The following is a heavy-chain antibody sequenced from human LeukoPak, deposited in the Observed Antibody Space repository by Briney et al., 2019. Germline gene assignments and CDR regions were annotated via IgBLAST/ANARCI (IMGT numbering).Heavy chain of an antibody. CDR3: ARFSSIAAAFDY. J-gene: IGHJ4*02. V-gene: IGHV4-4*07. CDR2: IYTSGTT. Sequence: PSETLSLTCTVSGGSISSYYWSWIRQPAGKGLEWIGRIYTSGTTHYNPSLKRRVTMSVDTSKNQFSLNLSSVTAADTAVYYCARFSSIAAAFDYWGLGTLVTVSS. CDR1: GGSISSYY. D-gene: IGHD6-13*01.